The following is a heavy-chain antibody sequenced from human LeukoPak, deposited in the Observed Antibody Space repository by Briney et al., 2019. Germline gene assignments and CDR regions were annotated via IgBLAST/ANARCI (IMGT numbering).Heavy chain of an antibody. Sequence: GGSLRLSCAASGFTFSSYWMIWVRQAPGKGLEWVANIRQDGSEKYYVASVRGRFSISRDNAKNSLYLQMNSLRGEDTAVYYCARDGVEFYNWFDPWGQGTLVTVSS. CDR3: ARDGVEFYNWFDP. J-gene: IGHJ5*02. V-gene: IGHV3-7*01. D-gene: IGHD2-21*01. CDR2: IRQDGSEK. CDR1: GFTFSSYW.